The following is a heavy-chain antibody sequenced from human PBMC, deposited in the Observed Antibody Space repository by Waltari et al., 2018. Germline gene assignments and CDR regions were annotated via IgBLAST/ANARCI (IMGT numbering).Heavy chain of an antibody. D-gene: IGHD5-12*01. Sequence: TVSGGSISSYYWSWIRQPPGKGLEWIGYIYYSGSTNYNPSLKSRVTISVDTSKNQFSLKLSSVTAADTAVYYCARLEPILDGYNGVDAFDIWGQGTMVTVSS. CDR2: IYYSGST. CDR3: ARLEPILDGYNGVDAFDI. J-gene: IGHJ3*02. V-gene: IGHV4-59*08. CDR1: GGSISSYY.